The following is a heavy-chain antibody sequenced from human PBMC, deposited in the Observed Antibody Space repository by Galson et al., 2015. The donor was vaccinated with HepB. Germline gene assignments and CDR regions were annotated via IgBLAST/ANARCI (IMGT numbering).Heavy chain of an antibody. D-gene: IGHD5-18*01. Sequence: SLRLSCAASGFTFSSYAMHWVRQAPGKGLEWVAVISYDGSNKYYADSVKGRFTISRDNSKNTLYLQMNSLRAEDTAVYYCARGRGYSYGEKLDIWGQGTMVTVSS. J-gene: IGHJ3*02. CDR3: ARGRGYSYGEKLDI. CDR2: ISYDGSNK. CDR1: GFTFSSYA. V-gene: IGHV3-30-3*01.